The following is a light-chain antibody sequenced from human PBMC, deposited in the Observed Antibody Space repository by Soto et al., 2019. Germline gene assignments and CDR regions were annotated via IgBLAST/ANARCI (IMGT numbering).Light chain of an antibody. J-gene: IGKJ3*01. Sequence: EFVLTQSPATLSLSPGARATLSCRASQGISNYLAWYQQKPGQAPRLLIYDASNRATGIPARFSGSGSGTDFTLTISSLEPEDSAVYYCQQRINWPPTFGPGTKVDIK. CDR2: DAS. V-gene: IGKV3-11*01. CDR1: QGISNY. CDR3: QQRINWPPT.